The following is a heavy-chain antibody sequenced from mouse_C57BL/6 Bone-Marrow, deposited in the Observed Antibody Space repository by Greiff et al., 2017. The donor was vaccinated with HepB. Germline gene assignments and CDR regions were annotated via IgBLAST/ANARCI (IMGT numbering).Heavy chain of an antibody. Sequence: EVKLQESGPGLVKPSQSLSLTCSVTGYSITSGYYWNWNRQFPGNKLEWMGYMRYDGSNNYNPSLKNRISITRDTSKNQFSLKLNTVTTEDTATYCCARGGWYIDVWGTGTTVTVSS. V-gene: IGHV3-6*01. CDR3: ARGGWYIDV. J-gene: IGHJ1*03. CDR1: GYSITSGYY. CDR2: MRYDGSN.